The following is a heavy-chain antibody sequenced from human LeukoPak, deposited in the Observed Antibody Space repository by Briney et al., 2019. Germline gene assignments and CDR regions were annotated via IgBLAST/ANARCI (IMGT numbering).Heavy chain of an antibody. J-gene: IGHJ4*02. CDR1: GYSFTGYY. Sequence: ASVKVSFKASGYSFTGYYMHWVRQAPGQGLEWMGWINPNSGGTNSAHKFQGRVTMTRDTSISTAYMELSRLRSDDTAVYYCARDPLAGRIGYSSGWYVFNYFDYWGQGTLVTVSS. CDR3: ARDPLAGRIGYSSGWYVFNYFDY. D-gene: IGHD6-19*01. CDR2: INPNSGGT. V-gene: IGHV1-2*02.